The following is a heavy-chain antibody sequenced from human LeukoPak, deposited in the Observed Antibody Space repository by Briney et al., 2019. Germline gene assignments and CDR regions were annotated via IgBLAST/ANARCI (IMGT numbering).Heavy chain of an antibody. CDR3: ARGDSILTGYYYMDV. CDR1: GYTFTGYY. CDR2: INPSGGST. V-gene: IGHV1-46*01. Sequence: ASVKVSCKASGYTFTGYYLHWVRQAPGQGLEWMGIINPSGGSTSYAQKFQGRVTVTSDTSTSTVYMELSSLRTEDTAVYYCARGDSILTGYYYMDVWGKGTTVTISS. D-gene: IGHD3-9*01. J-gene: IGHJ6*03.